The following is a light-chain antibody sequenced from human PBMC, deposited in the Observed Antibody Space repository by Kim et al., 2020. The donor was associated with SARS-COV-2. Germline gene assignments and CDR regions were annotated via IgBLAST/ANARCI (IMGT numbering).Light chain of an antibody. CDR1: QSVSSNY. CDR3: QQYGSSPRT. Sequence: LSPGESATRSCRASQSVSSNYLAWYQQKPGQAPRLLIYGASSRATGIPDRFSGSGSGTDFTLTISRLEPEDFAVYYCQQYGSSPRTFGQGTKLEI. CDR2: GAS. V-gene: IGKV3-20*01. J-gene: IGKJ2*02.